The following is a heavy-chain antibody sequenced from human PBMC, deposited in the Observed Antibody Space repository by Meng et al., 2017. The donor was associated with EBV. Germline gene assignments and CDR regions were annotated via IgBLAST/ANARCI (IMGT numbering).Heavy chain of an antibody. J-gene: IGHJ5*02. CDR3: ARVSFYDYWSGYSFNWFDP. CDR1: GDSISSRSYY. D-gene: IGHD3-3*01. V-gene: IGHV4-39*01. Sequence: QLQLYQSGPGLVKPSATLSPTCTVAGDSISSRSYYWGWIRQSPGKGLEWIGNVYYSGNSYYNPSLKSRVTISVDTSKNQFYLKLISVTAADTAVYFCARVSFYDYWSGYSFNWFDPWGQGTMVTVSS. CDR2: VYYSGNS.